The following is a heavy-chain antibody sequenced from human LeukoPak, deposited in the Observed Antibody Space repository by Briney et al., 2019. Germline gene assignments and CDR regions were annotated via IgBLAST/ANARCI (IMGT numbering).Heavy chain of an antibody. Sequence: SETLSLTCTVSGGSISSYYWSWIRQPAGKGLEWIGRIYTSGSTNYNPSLKSRVTMSVDTSKNQFSLKLSSVTAADTAVYYCARDVGYYDSSTPPPSGMDVWGQGTTVTVSS. CDR2: IYTSGST. V-gene: IGHV4-4*07. CDR3: ARDVGYYDSSTPPPSGMDV. J-gene: IGHJ6*02. D-gene: IGHD3-22*01. CDR1: GGSISSYY.